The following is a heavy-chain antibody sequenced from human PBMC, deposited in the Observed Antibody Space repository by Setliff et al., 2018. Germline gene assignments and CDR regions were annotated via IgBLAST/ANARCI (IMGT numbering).Heavy chain of an antibody. CDR1: GYSFTPYG. J-gene: IGHJ6*03. Sequence: ASVKVSCKASGYSFTPYGISWVRQAPGQGLEWMGWISSDNYKTIHLERFTGENANTKYAQKFQGRVTMTTDTSTRTAYMELRSLRSDDTAVYYCARVLFGVNDGLYHYFNMDIRGKGTTVTVSS. V-gene: IGHV1-18*01. D-gene: IGHD3-10*02. CDR2: ISSDNYKTIHLERFTGENANT. CDR3: ARVLFGVNDGLYHYFNMDI.